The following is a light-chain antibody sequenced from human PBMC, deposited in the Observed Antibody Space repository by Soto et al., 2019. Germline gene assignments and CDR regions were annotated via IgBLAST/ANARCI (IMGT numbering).Light chain of an antibody. Sequence: QSALTQPRSVSGSPGQSVTISCTGTSSDVGGFNYVSWYQHHPGEAPKLMIYDVTKRPSGVPDRFSGSKSGNTASLTISGLQAEDESDYFCCSYAGRVLFGGRTKLTVL. V-gene: IGLV2-11*01. J-gene: IGLJ2*01. CDR3: CSYAGRVL. CDR2: DVT. CDR1: SSDVGGFNY.